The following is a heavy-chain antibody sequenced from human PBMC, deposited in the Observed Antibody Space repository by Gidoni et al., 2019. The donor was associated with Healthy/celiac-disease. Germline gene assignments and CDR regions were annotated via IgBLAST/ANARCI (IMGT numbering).Heavy chain of an antibody. CDR2: ISSSGSTI. J-gene: IGHJ4*02. V-gene: IGHV3-11*01. D-gene: IGHD3-22*01. Sequence: QVQLGESGGGLVKPGGSRRRSGEASGATSRDYYMSWIRQAPGKGLEWVSYISSSGSTIYYADSVKGRFTISRDNAKNSLYLQMNSLRAEDTAVYYCARIEGYYYDSSGIIYWGQGTLVTVSS. CDR1: GATSRDYY. CDR3: ARIEGYYYDSSGIIY.